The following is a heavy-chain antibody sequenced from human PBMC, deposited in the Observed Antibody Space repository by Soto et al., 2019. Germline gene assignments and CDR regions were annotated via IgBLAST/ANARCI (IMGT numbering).Heavy chain of an antibody. J-gene: IGHJ6*02. V-gene: IGHV3-33*01. CDR2: IWYDGSSK. CDR1: GFTFNNYG. D-gene: IGHD3-16*01. CDR3: ARTFPTPDV. Sequence: QVQLVESGGGVVQPGRSLRLPCAASGFTFNNYGMHWVRQAPGKGLEWVALIWYDGSSKFYADSVKGRFTISRDNSKNTLYLQMNSLRADDTAVYFCARTFPTPDVWGQGTTVTVSS.